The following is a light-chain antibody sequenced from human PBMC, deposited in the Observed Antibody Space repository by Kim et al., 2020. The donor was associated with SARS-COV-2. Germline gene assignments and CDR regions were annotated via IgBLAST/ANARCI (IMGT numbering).Light chain of an antibody. J-gene: IGKJ2*01. CDR3: QQYKSYPVT. CDR1: QSISNL. V-gene: IGKV1-5*03. CDR2: KAS. Sequence: SASVGDRVTITCRASQSISNLLAWYQQKPGKAPKLLIYKASTLESGVPSRFSGSGSGTELTLTISSLQPDDFATYYCQQYKSYPVTFGQGTKLE.